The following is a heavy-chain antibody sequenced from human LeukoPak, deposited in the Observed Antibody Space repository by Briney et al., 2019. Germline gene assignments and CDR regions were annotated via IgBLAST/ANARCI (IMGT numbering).Heavy chain of an antibody. CDR1: GFTFSSYA. D-gene: IGHD3-9*01. V-gene: IGHV3-30*04. Sequence: SGGSLRLSCAASGFTFSSYAMHWVRQAPGKGLEWVAVISYDGSNKYYADSVKGRFTISRDNSKNTLYLQMNSLRADDTAVYYCARGGYYNILTGFRSRFLGFDYWGQGTLVTVSS. J-gene: IGHJ4*02. CDR2: ISYDGSNK. CDR3: ARGGYYNILTGFRSRFLGFDY.